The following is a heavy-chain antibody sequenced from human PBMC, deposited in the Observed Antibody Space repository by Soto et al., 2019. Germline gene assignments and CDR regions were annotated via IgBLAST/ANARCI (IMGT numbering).Heavy chain of an antibody. D-gene: IGHD1-26*01. V-gene: IGHV2-70*11. CDR3: ARLRTTYFSDY. CDR1: GFSLSTRGMS. CDR2: IDWDDDK. J-gene: IGHJ4*02. Sequence: SGPTLVNPTQTLTLTCTFPGFSLSTRGMSVNWIRQPPGKALEWLARIDWDDDKKYSISLKTRLTISKDTSKNQVVLTLTNMDPVDTATYYCARLRTTYFSDYWGQGSLVTVSS.